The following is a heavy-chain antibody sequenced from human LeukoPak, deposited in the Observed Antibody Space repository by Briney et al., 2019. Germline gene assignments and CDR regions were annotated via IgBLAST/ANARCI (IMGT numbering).Heavy chain of an antibody. CDR1: GYTFTSYG. V-gene: IGHV1-18*01. Sequence: ASVKVSCKASGYTFTSYGISWVRQAPGQGLEWMGWISAYNGNTNYAQKLQGRVTMTTDTSTSTAYMELRSLRSDDTAVYYCARDRTYFYDSSGYDYWGQGTLVTVSS. CDR3: ARDRTYFYDSSGYDY. J-gene: IGHJ4*02. CDR2: ISAYNGNT. D-gene: IGHD3-22*01.